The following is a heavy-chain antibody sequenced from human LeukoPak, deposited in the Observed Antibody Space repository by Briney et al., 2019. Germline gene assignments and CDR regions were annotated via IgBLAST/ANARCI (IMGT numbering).Heavy chain of an antibody. V-gene: IGHV3-21*01. CDR1: GFTFSSYS. CDR2: ISSSSSYI. D-gene: IGHD5-24*01. CDR3: ARGRDGYNNQGFDY. J-gene: IGHJ4*02. Sequence: PGGSLRLSCAASGFTFSSYSMNWVRQAPGKGLDLVSSISSSSSYIYYADSVKGRFTISRDNAKNSLYLQMNSLRAEDTAVYYCARGRDGYNNQGFDYWGQGTLVTVSS.